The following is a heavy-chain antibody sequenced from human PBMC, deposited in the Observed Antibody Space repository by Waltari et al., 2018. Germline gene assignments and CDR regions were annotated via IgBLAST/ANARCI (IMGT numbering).Heavy chain of an antibody. CDR2: IWDDGSKR. D-gene: IGHD3-3*02. J-gene: IGHJ2*01. V-gene: IGHV3-33*01. CDR3: ARDSLVPRGGYFDL. Sequence: QVQLVESGGGVVQPGRSLRLSCAASGFTFSSYGMHWDLQAPGKGLELVAGIWDDGSKRYYADSVKGRFTIYRDNSKNTLYLQMNSLRAEDTAVYYCARDSLVPRGGYFDLWGRGTLVTVSS. CDR1: GFTFSSYG.